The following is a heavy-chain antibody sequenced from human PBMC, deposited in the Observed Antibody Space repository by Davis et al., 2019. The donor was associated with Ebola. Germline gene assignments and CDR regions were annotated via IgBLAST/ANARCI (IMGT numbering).Heavy chain of an antibody. D-gene: IGHD4-17*01. V-gene: IGHV4-59*01. Sequence: PSETLSLTCTVSGGSISSYYWSWIRQPPGKGLEWIGYIYYSGSTNYNPSLKSLVTISVDTSKNQFSLKLSSVTAADTAVYYCARLYGDFLDYWGQGTLVTVSS. CDR2: IYYSGST. CDR3: ARLYGDFLDY. J-gene: IGHJ4*02. CDR1: GGSISSYY.